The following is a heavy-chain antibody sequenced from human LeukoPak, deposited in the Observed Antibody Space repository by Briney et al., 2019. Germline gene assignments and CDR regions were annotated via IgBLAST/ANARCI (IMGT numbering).Heavy chain of an antibody. CDR3: ARGLRGSPAFDY. CDR2: INPNSGGT. J-gene: IGHJ4*02. D-gene: IGHD2-2*01. CDR1: GYTFTGYY. V-gene: IGHV1-2*02. Sequence: ASVKVSCKASGYTFTGYYMHWVRQAPGQGLEWMGWINPNSGGTNYVQKFQGRVTMTRDTSISTAYMELSRLRSDDTAVYYCARGLRGSPAFDYWGQGTLVTVSS.